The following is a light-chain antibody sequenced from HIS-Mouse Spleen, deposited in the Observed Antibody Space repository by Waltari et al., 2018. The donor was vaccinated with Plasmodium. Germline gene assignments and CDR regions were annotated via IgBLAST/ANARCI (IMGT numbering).Light chain of an antibody. J-gene: IGLJ3*02. V-gene: IGLV3-25*03. CDR1: ALPKQY. CDR2: KDS. CDR3: QSADSSGTPNWV. Sequence: SYELTQPPSVSVSPGPTARITCSGDALPKQYAYWYQQKPGQAPLLVIYKDSERPSGIPERFSGSSSGTTVTLTISGVQAEDEADYYCQSADSSGTPNWVFGGGTKLTVL.